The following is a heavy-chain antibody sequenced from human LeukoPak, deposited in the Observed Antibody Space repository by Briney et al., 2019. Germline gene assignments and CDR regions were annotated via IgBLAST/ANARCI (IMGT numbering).Heavy chain of an antibody. D-gene: IGHD4/OR15-4a*01. Sequence: ASVKVSCKASGYTFTGYYMHWVRQAPGQGLEWMGWINPNSGGTNYAQKFQGRVTMTRDTSISTAYMELSRLRSEDTAVYYCARAEVQRRPDYYLDYWGQGTLVTVSS. V-gene: IGHV1-2*02. J-gene: IGHJ4*02. CDR2: INPNSGGT. CDR1: GYTFTGYY. CDR3: ARAEVQRRPDYYLDY.